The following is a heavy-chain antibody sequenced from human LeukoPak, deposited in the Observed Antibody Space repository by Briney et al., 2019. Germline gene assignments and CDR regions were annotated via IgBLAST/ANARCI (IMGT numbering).Heavy chain of an antibody. V-gene: IGHV3-23*01. D-gene: IGHD6-19*01. CDR2: INSSGGTT. CDR1: GFTFSTFV. J-gene: IGHJ4*02. Sequence: GGSLRLSCAASGFTFSTFVMSWVRQAPGKGLEWVSIINSSGGTTYYADSVKGRFTISRDNPKNTLYLQMNSLRAEDTAVYYCAKHPGAGNFDYWGQGALVTVSS. CDR3: AKHPGAGNFDY.